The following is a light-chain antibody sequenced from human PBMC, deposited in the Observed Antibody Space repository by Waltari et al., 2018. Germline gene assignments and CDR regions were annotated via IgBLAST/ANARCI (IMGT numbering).Light chain of an antibody. CDR2: KAS. CDR3: QQYYYYPYT. J-gene: IGKJ2*01. CDR1: QSISNW. Sequence: DIQMTQSPSTLSASVGDRVTITCRASQSISNWLAWYQQKPGKAPKLLIYKASSLESGVPSRFSGSGSGTEFTLTISSLQPDDFATYYCQQYYYYPYTFGQGTKLEIK. V-gene: IGKV1-5*03.